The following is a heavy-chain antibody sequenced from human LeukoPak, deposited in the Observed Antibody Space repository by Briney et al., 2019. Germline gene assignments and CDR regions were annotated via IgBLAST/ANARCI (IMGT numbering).Heavy chain of an antibody. CDR2: IYYSGST. J-gene: IGHJ4*02. D-gene: IGHD6-6*01. CDR1: GGSISSGDYY. CDR3: ARAARPAGVGHDY. V-gene: IGHV4-30-4*01. Sequence: SETLSVTCTVSGGSISSGDYYWSWIRQPPGKGLEWIGYIYYSGSTYYNPSLKSRVTISVDTSKNQFSLKLSSVTAADTAVYYCARAARPAGVGHDYWGQGTLVTVSS.